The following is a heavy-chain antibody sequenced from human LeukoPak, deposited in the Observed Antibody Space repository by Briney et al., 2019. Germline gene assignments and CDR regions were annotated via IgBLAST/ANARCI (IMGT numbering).Heavy chain of an antibody. CDR1: GGSISSYY. CDR3: ARDLYCSSTSCYGAHWFDP. D-gene: IGHD2-2*01. J-gene: IGHJ5*02. CDR2: IYTSGST. V-gene: IGHV4-4*09. Sequence: SETLSLTCTVSGGSISSYYWSWIRQPPGKGLEWIGYIYTSGSTNYNPSLKSRVTISVDTSKNQFSLKLSSVTAADTAVYYCARDLYCSSTSCYGAHWFDPWGQGTLVTVSS.